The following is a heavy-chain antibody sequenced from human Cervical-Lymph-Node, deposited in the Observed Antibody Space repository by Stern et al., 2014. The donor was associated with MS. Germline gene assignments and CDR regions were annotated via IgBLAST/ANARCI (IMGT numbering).Heavy chain of an antibody. J-gene: IGHJ3*01. D-gene: IGHD5-12*01. Sequence: QVQLVQSGGGVVQPGRSLRLSCAASGFTFSSYGMHWVRQAPGKGMEWVAVIWYDGIDKYYADSVKGRFTISRDNYKNTLYLQMNSLRAEDTAVYHCAREDIDVSDAFDVWGQGTMVTVSS. CDR1: GFTFSSYG. CDR2: IWYDGIDK. CDR3: AREDIDVSDAFDV. V-gene: IGHV3-33*01.